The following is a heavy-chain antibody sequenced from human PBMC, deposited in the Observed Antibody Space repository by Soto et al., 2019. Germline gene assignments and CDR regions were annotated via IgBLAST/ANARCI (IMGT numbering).Heavy chain of an antibody. Sequence: PSETLSLTCTVSGGSISSGGYYWSWIRQHPGKGLEWIGYIYYSGSTYYNPSLKSRITINPDTSKNQFSLQLNSVTPEDTAVYYCARDPKLRSFPYYFDYWGQGTLVTVSS. CDR1: GGSISSGGYY. CDR2: IYYSGST. J-gene: IGHJ4*02. CDR3: ARDPKLRSFPYYFDY. D-gene: IGHD3-3*01. V-gene: IGHV4-31*03.